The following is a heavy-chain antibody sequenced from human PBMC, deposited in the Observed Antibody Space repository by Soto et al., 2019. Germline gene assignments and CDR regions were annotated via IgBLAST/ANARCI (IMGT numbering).Heavy chain of an antibody. CDR3: ASYIGDSSGYKQGGAYWFDP. J-gene: IGHJ5*02. D-gene: IGHD3-22*01. CDR2: FDPEDGET. V-gene: IGHV1-24*01. Sequence: ASVKVSCKVSGYTLTELSMHWVRQAPGKGLEWMGGFDPEDGETIYAQKFQGRVTMTEDTSTDTAYIELSSLRSDDTAVYYCASYIGDSSGYKQGGAYWFDPWGQGTLVTVSS. CDR1: GYTLTELS.